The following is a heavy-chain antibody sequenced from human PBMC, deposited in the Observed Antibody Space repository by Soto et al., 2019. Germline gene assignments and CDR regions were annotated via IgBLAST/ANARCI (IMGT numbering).Heavy chain of an antibody. V-gene: IGHV3-30*18. CDR2: ISYDGRNK. CDR1: GFTFSSYG. CDR3: AKDLGEHYYYYYYMDV. Sequence: QVQLVESGGGVVQPGRSLRLPCAASGFTFSSYGMHWVRQAPGKGLEWVAVISYDGRNKYYADSVKGRFTSSRDNTKNTLYLQMNSMRAEDTAVYYCAKDLGEHYYYYYYMDVWGKGTTVTVSS. J-gene: IGHJ6*03. D-gene: IGHD4-17*01.